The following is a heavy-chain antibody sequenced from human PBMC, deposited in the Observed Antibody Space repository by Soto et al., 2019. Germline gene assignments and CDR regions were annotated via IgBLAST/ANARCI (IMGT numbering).Heavy chain of an antibody. Sequence: TLSLTCTVSGGSISSYYWSWIRQPPGKGLEWIGYIYYSGSTNYNPSLKSRVTISVDTSKNQFSLKLSSVTAADTAVYYCARANYYDISGYYHSYYYYYGMDVWGQGTTVTVSS. CDR3: ARANYYDISGYYHSYYYYYGMDV. D-gene: IGHD3-22*01. J-gene: IGHJ6*02. V-gene: IGHV4-59*01. CDR1: GGSISSYY. CDR2: IYYSGST.